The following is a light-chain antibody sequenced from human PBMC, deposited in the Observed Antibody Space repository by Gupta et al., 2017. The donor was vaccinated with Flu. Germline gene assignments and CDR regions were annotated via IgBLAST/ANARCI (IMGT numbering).Light chain of an antibody. CDR2: KAS. CDR1: QSISDW. J-gene: IGKJ1*01. Sequence: PSTLSASVGDRVTITCRASQSISDWLAWYQQKAGKTPKLLIYKASTLHSGVPSRFSGSGSGTEFNLTISSLQPDDFASYYCHKYYSYPRTFGQGTKVQIK. V-gene: IGKV1-5*03. CDR3: HKYYSYPRT.